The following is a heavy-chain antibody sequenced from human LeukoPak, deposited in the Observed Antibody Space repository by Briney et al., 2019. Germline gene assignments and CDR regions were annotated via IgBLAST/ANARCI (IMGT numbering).Heavy chain of an antibody. V-gene: IGHV4-34*01. CDR1: GGSFSGYY. CDR2: INHSGST. CDR3: ARGLMPDY. Sequence: SETLSLTCAVYGGSFSGYYWSWIRQPPGKGLEWIGEINHSGSTNYNPSLKSRVTISVDTSKNQFSLKLSSVAAADTAVYYCARGLMPDYWGQGTLVTVSS. D-gene: IGHD2-2*01. J-gene: IGHJ4*02.